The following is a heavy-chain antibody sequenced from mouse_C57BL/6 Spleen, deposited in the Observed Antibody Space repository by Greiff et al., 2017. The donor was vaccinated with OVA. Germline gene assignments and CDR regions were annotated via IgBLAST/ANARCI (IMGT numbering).Heavy chain of an antibody. J-gene: IGHJ4*01. V-gene: IGHV10-3*01. Sequence: EVQLVESGGGLVQPKGSLKLSCAASGFTFNTYAMHWVRQAPGKGLEWVARIRSKSSNYATYYADSVKDRFTISRDDSQSMLYLQMNNLKTEDTAMYYCVRDRMGTDFYYAMDYWGQGTSVTVSS. D-gene: IGHD2-3*01. CDR3: VRDRMGTDFYYAMDY. CDR2: IRSKSSNYAT. CDR1: GFTFNTYA.